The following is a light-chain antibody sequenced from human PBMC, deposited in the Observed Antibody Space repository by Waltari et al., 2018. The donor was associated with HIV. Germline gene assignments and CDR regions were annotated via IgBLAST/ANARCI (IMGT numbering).Light chain of an antibody. V-gene: IGKV1-39*01. Sequence: DIQMTQSPSPLSASVGDRITITCRASQNIGGYVNWYQQTPGNAPKLLVYSASSLQSGVPSRFSGSGSGTDFTLTISNLQPEDFGIDYCQQTYSTHLFTFGPGTEVDMK. CDR3: QQTYSTHLFT. J-gene: IGKJ3*01. CDR1: QNIGGY. CDR2: SAS.